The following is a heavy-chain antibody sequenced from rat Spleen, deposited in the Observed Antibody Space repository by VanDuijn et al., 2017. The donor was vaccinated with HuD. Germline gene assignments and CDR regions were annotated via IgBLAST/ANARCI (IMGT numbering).Heavy chain of an antibody. J-gene: IGHJ3*01. CDR3: ARSDGTHYYLPFAD. CDR2: INSAGST. D-gene: IGHD1-12*02. V-gene: IGHV3-3*01. Sequence: EVQLQESGPGLVKPSQSLSLTCSVTGHAITSGYGWNWIRKFPGNKLEWMGYINSAGSTNYNPSLKSRISITRETSKNQFFLQVNSVTTDNTATYYCARSDGTHYYLPFADWGQGTLFTVSS. CDR1: GHAITSGYG.